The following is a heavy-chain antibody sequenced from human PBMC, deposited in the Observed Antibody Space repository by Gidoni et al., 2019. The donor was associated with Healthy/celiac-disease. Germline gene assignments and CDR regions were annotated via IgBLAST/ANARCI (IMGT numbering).Heavy chain of an antibody. V-gene: IGHV1-2*04. CDR3: ASASRYCSGGSCYYPAAWFDP. J-gene: IGHJ5*02. Sequence: QVQLVQSGAEVKKPGASVKVSGKASGDTFTGYDMHGVRQAPGQGLEWMGGINPNRVGTTYAHKFQGCVTLTRYTSLSTAYMVLRRLRSDDTAVYYCASASRYCSGGSCYYPAAWFDPWGQGTLVTVSS. CDR2: INPNRVGT. CDR1: GDTFTGYD. D-gene: IGHD2-15*01.